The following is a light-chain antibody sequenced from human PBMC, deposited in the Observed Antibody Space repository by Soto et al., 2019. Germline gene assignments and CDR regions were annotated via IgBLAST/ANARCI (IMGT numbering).Light chain of an antibody. Sequence: EIVLTQAPAAPFLSPGERATLSCRASQSVSSYLAWYQQKPGQAPRLLIYDALIRATGIPARFSASGSGTDFTLTISSLEPEDFAVYYCQQRANWPVTFGQGTKV. CDR3: QQRANWPVT. V-gene: IGKV3-11*01. CDR2: DAL. J-gene: IGKJ1*01. CDR1: QSVSSY.